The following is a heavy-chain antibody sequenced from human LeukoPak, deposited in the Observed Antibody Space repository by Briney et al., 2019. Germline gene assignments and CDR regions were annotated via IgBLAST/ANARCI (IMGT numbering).Heavy chain of an antibody. Sequence: GASVKVSCKASGYTXTSYGIRGVRQAPGQGLEWMGWISAYNGNTNYAQKLQGRVTMTTDTSTSTAYMELRSLRSDDTAVYYCARARIAAAGTPASYWGQDTLVTVS. CDR3: ARARIAAAGTPASY. CDR2: ISAYNGNT. D-gene: IGHD6-13*01. V-gene: IGHV1-18*01. CDR1: GYTXTSYG. J-gene: IGHJ4*02.